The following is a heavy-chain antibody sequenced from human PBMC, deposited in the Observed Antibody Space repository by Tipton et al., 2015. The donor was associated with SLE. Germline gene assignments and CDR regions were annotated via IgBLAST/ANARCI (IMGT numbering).Heavy chain of an antibody. CDR1: GGSVSSGSYY. Sequence: TLSLTCTVSGGSVSSGSYYWSWIRQPPGKGLEWIGYIYYSGSTNYNPSLKSRVTISVDTSKNQFSLKLSSVTAADTAVYYCVSPNKQLVLDYWGQGTLVTVSS. J-gene: IGHJ4*02. V-gene: IGHV4-61*01. D-gene: IGHD6-6*01. CDR3: VSPNKQLVLDY. CDR2: IYYSGST.